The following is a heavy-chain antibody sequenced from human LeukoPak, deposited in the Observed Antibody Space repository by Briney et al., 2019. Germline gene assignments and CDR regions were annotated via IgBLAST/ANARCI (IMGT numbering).Heavy chain of an antibody. J-gene: IGHJ4*02. CDR3: AKNMAARPPSYYFDY. CDR1: GFTFSSYG. D-gene: IGHD6-6*01. Sequence: PGGSLRLSCAASGFTFSSYGMHWVRQAPGKGLEWVAFIRYDGSNKYYADSVKGRFTISRDNSKNTLYLQMNSLRAEDTAVYYCAKNMAARPPSYYFDYWGQGTLVTVSS. CDR2: IRYDGSNK. V-gene: IGHV3-30*02.